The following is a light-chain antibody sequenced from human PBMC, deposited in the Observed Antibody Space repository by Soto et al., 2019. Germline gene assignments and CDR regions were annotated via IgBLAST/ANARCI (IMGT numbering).Light chain of an antibody. J-gene: IGKJ1*01. V-gene: IGKV3-15*01. CDR3: QQYNNWPRT. CDR1: QSVSSN. CDR2: GAS. Sequence: EIVMTQSPATLSVSPGERATLSCRASQSVSSNLAWYQQKPGQAPSLLIYGASIRATGIPGRFSGSGSGTEFTLTISRLQSEDFAVYYCQQYNNWPRTFGQGTKVEVK.